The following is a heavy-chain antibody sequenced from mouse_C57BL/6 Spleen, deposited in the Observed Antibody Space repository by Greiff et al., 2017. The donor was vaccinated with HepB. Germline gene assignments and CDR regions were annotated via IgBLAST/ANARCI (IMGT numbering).Heavy chain of an antibody. D-gene: IGHD1-1*01. V-gene: IGHV1-55*01. Sequence: QVQLQQPGAELVKPGASVKMSCKASGYTFTSYWITWVKQRPGQGLEWIGDIYPGSGSTNYNEKFKSKATLTVDTSSSTAYMKLSSLTSEDSAVYYGARRDYYGSSYEDYFDYWGQGTTLTVSS. CDR2: IYPGSGST. CDR1: GYTFTSYW. CDR3: ARRDYYGSSYEDYFDY. J-gene: IGHJ2*01.